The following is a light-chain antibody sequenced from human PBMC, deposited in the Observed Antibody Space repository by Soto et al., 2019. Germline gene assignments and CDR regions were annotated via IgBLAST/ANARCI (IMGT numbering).Light chain of an antibody. CDR3: QLSYTTPFT. J-gene: IGKJ3*01. CDR1: QSINTY. V-gene: IGKV1-39*01. CDR2: GAS. Sequence: DIQMTQSPSSLSASVGDRVTITCRASQSINTYLNWYQQKPGKAPNLLIYGASSLQSGVPSRFSVSGSGTDFTLSISSLQPEDFATYYCQLSYTTPFTFGPGTKVDIK.